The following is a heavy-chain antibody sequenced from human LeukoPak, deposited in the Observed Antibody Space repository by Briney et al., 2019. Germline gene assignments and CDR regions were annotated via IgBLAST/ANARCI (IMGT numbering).Heavy chain of an antibody. Sequence: ASVKVSCKASGYTFTSYYMHWVRQAPGQGLEWMGIINPSGGSTSYAQKFQGRVTMTRDTSISTAYMELSRLRSDDTAVYYCARGGYSYADDYWGQGTLVTVSS. D-gene: IGHD5-18*01. CDR3: ARGGYSYADDY. J-gene: IGHJ4*02. V-gene: IGHV1-46*01. CDR1: GYTFTSYY. CDR2: INPSGGST.